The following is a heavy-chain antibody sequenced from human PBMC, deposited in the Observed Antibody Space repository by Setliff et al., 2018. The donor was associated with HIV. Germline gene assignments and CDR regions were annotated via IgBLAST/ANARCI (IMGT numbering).Heavy chain of an antibody. CDR1: GFTFGDYA. V-gene: IGHV3-49*04. Sequence: GGSLRLSCTASGFTFGDYAMSWVRQAPGKGLEWVGFIRSKAYGGTTEYAASVKGRFTISRDDSKSIAYLQMNSLKTEDTAVYYCTRGLIYRYSSSWYGGIWYYFDYWGQGTLVTVSS. CDR3: TRGLIYRYSSSWYGGIWYYFDY. CDR2: IRSKAYGGTT. D-gene: IGHD6-13*01. J-gene: IGHJ4*02.